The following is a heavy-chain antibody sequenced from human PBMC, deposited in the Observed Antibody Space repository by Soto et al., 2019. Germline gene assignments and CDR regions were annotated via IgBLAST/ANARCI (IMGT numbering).Heavy chain of an antibody. CDR3: ARYTHGSGKGGMDV. D-gene: IGHD3-10*01. Sequence: SVKVSCKASGGTFSSYTISWVRQAPGQGLEWMGRIIPILGIANYAQKFQGRVTITADKSTSTAYMELSSLRSEDTAVYYCARYTHGSGKGGMDVWGQGTTVTVS. CDR1: GGTFSSYT. V-gene: IGHV1-69*02. J-gene: IGHJ6*02. CDR2: IIPILGIA.